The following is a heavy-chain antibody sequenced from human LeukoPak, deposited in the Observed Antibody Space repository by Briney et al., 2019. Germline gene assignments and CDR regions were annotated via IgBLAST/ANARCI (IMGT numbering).Heavy chain of an antibody. CDR2: IYYSGST. CDR3: ASFLTTYDLKIDY. Sequence: PSETLSLTCTVSGGSISSYYWSWIRQPAGKGLEWIGNIYYSGSTYYNASLKSRVTISVDTSKNHFSLKLSSVTAADTAVYYCASFLTTYDLKIDYWGQGTLVTVSS. CDR1: GGSISSYY. J-gene: IGHJ4*02. D-gene: IGHD3-3*01. V-gene: IGHV4-59*12.